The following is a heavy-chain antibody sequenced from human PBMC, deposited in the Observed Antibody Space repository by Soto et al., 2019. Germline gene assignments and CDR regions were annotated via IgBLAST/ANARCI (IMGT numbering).Heavy chain of an antibody. J-gene: IGHJ5*02. Sequence: ASVKVSCKASGYTFTSYDINWVRQATGQGLEWIGWMNPNSGNTGYAQKFQGRVTMTRNTSISTAYMELNSLRSEDTAVYYCARGNRYCSGGSCYNWFDPWGQGTLVTVSS. CDR1: GYTFTSYD. D-gene: IGHD2-15*01. V-gene: IGHV1-8*01. CDR2: MNPNSGNT. CDR3: ARGNRYCSGGSCYNWFDP.